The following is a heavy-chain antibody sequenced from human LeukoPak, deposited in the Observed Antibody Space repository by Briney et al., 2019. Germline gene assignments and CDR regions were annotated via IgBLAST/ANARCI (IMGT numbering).Heavy chain of an antibody. J-gene: IGHJ3*02. CDR1: GGSISSYY. D-gene: IGHD1-26*01. V-gene: IGHV4-59*01. CDR2: IYYSGST. Sequence: SETLSLTCTVSGGSISSYYWSWIRQPPGKGLEWIGYIYYSGSTSYNPSLKSRVIISVDTSKKQFSLKLSSVTAADTAFYYCARYIVSYPHDAFDIWGQGTMTVSS. CDR3: ARYIVSYPHDAFDI.